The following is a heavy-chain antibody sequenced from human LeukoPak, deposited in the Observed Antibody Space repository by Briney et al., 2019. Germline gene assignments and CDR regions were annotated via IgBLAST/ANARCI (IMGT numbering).Heavy chain of an antibody. Sequence: GGSLRLSCAASGFTVSSNYMSWVRQAPGKGLEWASVIYSGGSTYYADSVKGRFTISRDNSKNTLYLQMNSLRAEDTAVYYCARDETYYYDSSGYPEFVYWGQGTLVTVSS. CDR1: GFTVSSNY. CDR2: IYSGGST. J-gene: IGHJ4*02. D-gene: IGHD3-22*01. V-gene: IGHV3-66*02. CDR3: ARDETYYYDSSGYPEFVY.